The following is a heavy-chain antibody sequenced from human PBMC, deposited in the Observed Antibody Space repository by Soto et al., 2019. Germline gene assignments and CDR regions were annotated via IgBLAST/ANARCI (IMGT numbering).Heavy chain of an antibody. J-gene: IGHJ6*02. CDR1: GASITSGHW. Sequence: QVQLQESGPRLVRPSGALSLTCSVSGASITSGHWWTWVRQSPGKGLVWIGEISDPGSASSNPSLQSRVSFSVDKSQNQFSLRLTSVTAADTAIYYCTRSTHAMNGGSHYMALDDDLVTGMDVWGPGTTVTVSS. CDR3: TRSTHAMNGGSHYMALDDDLVTGMDV. CDR2: ISDPGSA. D-gene: IGHD3-16*01. V-gene: IGHV4-4*02.